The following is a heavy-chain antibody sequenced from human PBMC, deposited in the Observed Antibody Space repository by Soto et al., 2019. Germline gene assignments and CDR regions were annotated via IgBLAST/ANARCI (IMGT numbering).Heavy chain of an antibody. CDR1: GFTFSSYA. Sequence: PGGSLRLSCAASGFTFSSYAMSWVRQAPGKGLEWVSAISGSGGSTYYADSVKGRFTISRDNSKNTLYLQMNSLRAEDTAVYYCAKDITMIVVVINLRYWGQGTLVTVSS. CDR3: AKDITMIVVVINLRY. D-gene: IGHD3-22*01. CDR2: ISGSGGST. J-gene: IGHJ4*02. V-gene: IGHV3-23*01.